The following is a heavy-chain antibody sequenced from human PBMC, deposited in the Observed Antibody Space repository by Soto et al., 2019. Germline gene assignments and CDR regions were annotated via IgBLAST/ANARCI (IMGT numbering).Heavy chain of an antibody. CDR3: AREEEVYYISHCYFDL. CDR1: GFTFSSYA. J-gene: IGHJ2*01. CDR2: ISSNGGST. Sequence: EVQLVESGGGLVQPGGSLRLSCAASGFTFSSYAMHWVRQAPGKGLEYVSAISSNGGSTYYANSVKGRFTISRDNSKNSLYLQLGSLRAEDMAVYYCAREEEVYYISHCYFDLWCRGTLVTVSS. D-gene: IGHD3-9*01. V-gene: IGHV3-64*01.